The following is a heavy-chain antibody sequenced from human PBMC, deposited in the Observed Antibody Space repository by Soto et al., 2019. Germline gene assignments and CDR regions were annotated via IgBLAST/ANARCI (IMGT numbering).Heavy chain of an antibody. CDR1: GYTFTSYD. J-gene: IGHJ3*02. CDR2: RNPNSGHT. D-gene: IGHD1-1*01. V-gene: IGHV1-8*01. CDR3: ARERVSAFDI. Sequence: QVQLVQSGAEVKKPGASVKGSCKASGYTFTSYDITWVRQATGQGLEWMGWRNPNSGHTGYAEKFQGRVTMTRNTSISTAYMELSSLRWEDTAVYYCARERVSAFDIWGQGTMVTVS.